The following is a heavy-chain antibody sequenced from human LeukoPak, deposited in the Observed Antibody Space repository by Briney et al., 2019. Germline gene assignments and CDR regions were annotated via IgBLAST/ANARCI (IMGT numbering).Heavy chain of an antibody. D-gene: IGHD3-3*01. CDR1: GGSISSSSSY. J-gene: IGHJ4*02. Sequence: PSETLSLTCTVSGGSISSSSSYWGWIRQPPGKGLKWIGSIYYSGSTYYNPSLKSRVTISVDTSKNQFSLKLNSVTAADTAVYYCARTYYDFWSGYYLYYFDYWGQGTLVTVSS. CDR2: IYYSGST. CDR3: ARTYYDFWSGYYLYYFDY. V-gene: IGHV4-39*01.